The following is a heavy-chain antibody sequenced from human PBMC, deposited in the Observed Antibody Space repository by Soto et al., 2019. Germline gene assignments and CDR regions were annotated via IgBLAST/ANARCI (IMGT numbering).Heavy chain of an antibody. V-gene: IGHV4-59*01. CDR2: IYYSGST. CDR3: ARNTVPRITMVRGVHFDP. J-gene: IGHJ5*02. D-gene: IGHD3-10*01. Sequence: SETLSLTCTVSGGSISSYYWSWIRQPPGKGLEWIGYIYYSGSTNYNPSLKSRVTISVDTSKNQFSLKLSSVTAADTAVYYCARNTVPRITMVRGVHFDPWGQGTLVTVSS. CDR1: GGSISSYY.